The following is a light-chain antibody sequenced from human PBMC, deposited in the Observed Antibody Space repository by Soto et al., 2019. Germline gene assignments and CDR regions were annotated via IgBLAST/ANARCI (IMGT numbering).Light chain of an antibody. Sequence: EIVLTQSPGTLSLSPGERATLSCRASQSVSSSYLAWYQPKPGQAPRLLIYGASSRATGIPDSFSGSGSGTDFTLTISRLEPEDFAVYFCQQYGSSPLTFGGGTKVEIK. J-gene: IGKJ4*01. CDR3: QQYGSSPLT. CDR2: GAS. V-gene: IGKV3-20*01. CDR1: QSVSSSY.